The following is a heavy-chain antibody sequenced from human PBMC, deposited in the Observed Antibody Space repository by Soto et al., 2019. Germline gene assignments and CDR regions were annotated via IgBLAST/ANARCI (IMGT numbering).Heavy chain of an antibody. Sequence: PSETLSLTCTVSGGSISSYYWSWIRQPPGKGLEWIGYIYYSGSTNYNPSLKSRVTISVDTSKNQFSLKLSSVTAADTAVYYCARAEENNWNYGTRNWFDPWGQGTLGTVSS. CDR3: ARAEENNWNYGTRNWFDP. V-gene: IGHV4-59*01. J-gene: IGHJ5*02. D-gene: IGHD1-7*01. CDR1: GGSISSYY. CDR2: IYYSGST.